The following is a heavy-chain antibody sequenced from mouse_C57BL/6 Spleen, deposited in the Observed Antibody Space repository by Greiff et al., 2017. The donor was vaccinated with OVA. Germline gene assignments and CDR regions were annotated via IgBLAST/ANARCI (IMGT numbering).Heavy chain of an antibody. CDR1: GYTFTSYW. J-gene: IGHJ2*01. CDR2: IDPNSGGT. CDR3: ARAYYSNRPYFDY. D-gene: IGHD2-5*01. Sequence: VQLQQPGAELVKPGASVKLSCKASGYTFTSYWMHWVKQRPGRGLEWIGRIDPNSGGTKYNEKFKSKATLTVDKPSSTAYMQRSSLTSEDSAVYDCARAYYSNRPYFDYWGQGTTLTVSS. V-gene: IGHV1-72*01.